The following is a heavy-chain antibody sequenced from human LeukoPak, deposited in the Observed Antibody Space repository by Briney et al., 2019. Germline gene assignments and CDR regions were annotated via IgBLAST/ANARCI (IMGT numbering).Heavy chain of an antibody. D-gene: IGHD4-17*01. Sequence: ASVKVSCKASGYTFTSYYMHWVRQAPGQGLEWMGIINPSGGSTSYAQRFQGRVTMTRDTSTSTVYMELSSLRSEDTAVYYCARSHDYGDYVLYFDYWGQGTLVTVSS. CDR2: INPSGGST. CDR1: GYTFTSYY. CDR3: ARSHDYGDYVLYFDY. V-gene: IGHV1-46*01. J-gene: IGHJ4*02.